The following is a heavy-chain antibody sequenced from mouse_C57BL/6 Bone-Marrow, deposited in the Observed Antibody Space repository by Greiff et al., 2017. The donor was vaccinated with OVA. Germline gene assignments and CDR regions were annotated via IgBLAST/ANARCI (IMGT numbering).Heavy chain of an antibody. CDR1: GFSLTSYG. CDR2: IWGVGST. CDR3: AISGLWFAY. D-gene: IGHD6-2*01. V-gene: IGHV2-6*01. J-gene: IGHJ3*01. Sequence: QVQLQQSGPGLVAPSQSLSITCTVSGFSLTSYGVDWVRQSPGKGLEWLGVIWGVGSTNYYSALKSSLSISKDNSKSQVFLKMNSLQTDDTAMYYCAISGLWFAYWGQGTLVTVSA.